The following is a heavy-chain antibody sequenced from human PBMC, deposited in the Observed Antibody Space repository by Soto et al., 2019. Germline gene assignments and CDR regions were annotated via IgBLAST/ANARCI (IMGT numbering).Heavy chain of an antibody. CDR2: IYYSGST. CDR3: ARGASSGDSGYDYYYYYYMDV. Sequence: ASETLSLTCTVSGGSISSYYWSWIRQPPGKGLEWIGYIYYSGSTNYNPSLKSRVTISVDTSKNQFSLKLSSVTAADTAVYYCARGASSGDSGYDYYYYYYMDVWGKGTTLTVSS. J-gene: IGHJ6*03. CDR1: GGSISSYY. D-gene: IGHD5-12*01. V-gene: IGHV4-59*01.